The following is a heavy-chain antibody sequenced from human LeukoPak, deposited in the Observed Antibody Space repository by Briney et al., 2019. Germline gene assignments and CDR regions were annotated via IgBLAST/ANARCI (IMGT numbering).Heavy chain of an antibody. CDR1: GGSISSGGYY. J-gene: IGHJ5*02. CDR2: IYYSGGT. Sequence: SETLSLTCTVSGGSISSGGYYWSWIRQHPGKGLEWIGYIYYSGGTNYNPSLKSRVTISVDTSKNQFSLKLTSVTAADTAVYYCARHYAALRQQHWVDPWGQGTLVTVSS. D-gene: IGHD1/OR15-1a*01. CDR3: ARHYAALRQQHWVDP. V-gene: IGHV4-61*08.